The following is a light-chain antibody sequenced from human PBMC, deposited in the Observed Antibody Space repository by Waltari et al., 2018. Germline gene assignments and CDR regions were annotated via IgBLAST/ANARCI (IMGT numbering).Light chain of an antibody. Sequence: DIQMTQSPSTLSASVGDRVTITCRASQSISHWLAWYQQKPGKAPKLLISKASSLEKEVPSRFSGSGSGTEFTLTIINLQPDDFATFYCQRYDDYPPTSGGGTKVEIK. J-gene: IGKJ4*01. CDR1: QSISHW. CDR2: KAS. V-gene: IGKV1-5*03. CDR3: QRYDDYPPT.